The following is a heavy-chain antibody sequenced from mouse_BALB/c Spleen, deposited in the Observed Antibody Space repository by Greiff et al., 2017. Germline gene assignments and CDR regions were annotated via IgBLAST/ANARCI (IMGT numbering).Heavy chain of an antibody. D-gene: IGHD2-2*01. Sequence: EVHLVESGGGLVQPGGSMKLSCVASGFTFSNYWMHWVRQSPEKGLEWVAEIRLKSNNYATHYAVSVKGRFTISRNYLKSSVYLQMNNLRAEDTGVYYGTRYGYEAYWGKGTLVTVSA. J-gene: IGHJ3*01. V-gene: IGHV6-6*02. CDR3: TRYGYEAY. CDR1: GFTFSNYW. CDR2: IRLKSNNYAT.